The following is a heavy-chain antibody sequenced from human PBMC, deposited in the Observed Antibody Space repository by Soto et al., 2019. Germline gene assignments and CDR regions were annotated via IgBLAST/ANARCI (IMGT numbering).Heavy chain of an antibody. Sequence: QVQLQESGPRLVKPSETLSLTCTVSGDSISSYYWTWIRQPPGKGLEWIGYIYYSGSTNYNPSLKSRVTISVDTSKNQFSLKLTSVTAADTAVYYCARGVATIGPLVQGTLVTVSS. J-gene: IGHJ5*02. CDR3: ARGVATIGP. CDR1: GDSISSYY. V-gene: IGHV4-59*01. CDR2: IYYSGST. D-gene: IGHD5-12*01.